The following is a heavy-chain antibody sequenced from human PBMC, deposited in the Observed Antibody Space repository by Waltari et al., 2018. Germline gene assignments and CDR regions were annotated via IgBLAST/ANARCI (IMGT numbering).Heavy chain of an antibody. Sequence: QVQLVQSGAEVKKPGSSVKVSCKASGGTFSSYSISWVGQAPGQGLEWMGGINPNSGGTNYAQKFQGRVTMTRDTSISTAYMELSRLRSDDTAVYYCARWLAAEEGCQDWGQGTLVTVSS. D-gene: IGHD6-13*01. CDR2: INPNSGGT. V-gene: IGHV1-2*02. CDR1: GGTFSSYS. CDR3: ARWLAAEEGCQD. J-gene: IGHJ4*02.